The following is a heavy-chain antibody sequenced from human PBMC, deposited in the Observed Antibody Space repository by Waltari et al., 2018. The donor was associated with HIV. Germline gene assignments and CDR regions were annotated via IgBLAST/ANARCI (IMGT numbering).Heavy chain of an antibody. D-gene: IGHD3-16*01. CDR2: TYTSGNT. CDR1: GGSISSGSYY. V-gene: IGHV4-61*02. Sequence: QVQLQESGPGLVKPSQTLSLTCTVSGGSISSGSYYWGWIRQAAGKGLEWIGRTYTSGNTNSRPSLKRRVTISMDTSKNQFSLRLSSVTAADTAVYYCARELSDYGATAWFDYWGRGTLVTVSS. J-gene: IGHJ4*02. CDR3: ARELSDYGATAWFDY.